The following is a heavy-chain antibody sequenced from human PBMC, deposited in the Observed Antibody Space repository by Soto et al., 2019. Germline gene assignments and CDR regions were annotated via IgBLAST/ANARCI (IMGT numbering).Heavy chain of an antibody. J-gene: IGHJ5*02. Sequence: SVKVSWNASVYTFTSYAMHWVRQAPGQRLEWMGWINAGNGNTKYSQKFQGRVTITRDTSASTAYMELSSLRSEDTAVYYCARVPTGSYSYWFDPWGQGTLVTVSS. V-gene: IGHV1-3*01. D-gene: IGHD1-26*01. CDR2: INAGNGNT. CDR1: VYTFTSYA. CDR3: ARVPTGSYSYWFDP.